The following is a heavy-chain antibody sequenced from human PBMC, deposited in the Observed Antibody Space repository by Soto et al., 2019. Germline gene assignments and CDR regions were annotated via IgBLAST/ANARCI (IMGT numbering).Heavy chain of an antibody. CDR2: INPNSGGT. CDR1: GYTFTGYC. D-gene: IGHD3-10*01. V-gene: IGHV1-2*02. Sequence: ASVKVSCKASGYTFTGYCMHWVRQAPGQGLEWMGWINPNSGGTNYAQKFQGRVTMTRDTSISTAYMELSRLRSDDTAVYYCARMVVRGPPTGHNWFDPWGQGTLVTVSS. J-gene: IGHJ5*02. CDR3: ARMVVRGPPTGHNWFDP.